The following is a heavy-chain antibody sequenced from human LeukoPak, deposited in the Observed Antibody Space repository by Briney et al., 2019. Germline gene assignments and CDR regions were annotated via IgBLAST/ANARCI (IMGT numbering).Heavy chain of an antibody. D-gene: IGHD1-26*01. J-gene: IGHJ6*02. CDR1: GYTFTGYY. CDR2: INPNSGGT. Sequence: VASVKVSCKASGYTFTGYYMHWVRQAPGQGLERMGWINPNSGGTNYAQKFQGRVTMTRDTSISTAYMELSRLRSDDTAVYYCARGELSVSHNLMDVWGQGTTVTVSS. V-gene: IGHV1-2*02. CDR3: ARGELSVSHNLMDV.